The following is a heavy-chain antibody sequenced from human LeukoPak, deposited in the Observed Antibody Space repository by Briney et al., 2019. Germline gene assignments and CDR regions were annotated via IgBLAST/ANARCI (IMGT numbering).Heavy chain of an antibody. Sequence: PSETLSLTCTVSGGSISSGDYYWSWIRQPPGKGLEWIGYIYYSGSTYYNPSLKSRVIISVDTSKNQFSLKLSSVTAADTAVYYCARGEISGYSYYFDYWGQGTLVTVSS. CDR1: GGSISSGDYY. D-gene: IGHD6-25*01. V-gene: IGHV4-30-4*08. J-gene: IGHJ4*02. CDR3: ARGEISGYSYYFDY. CDR2: IYYSGST.